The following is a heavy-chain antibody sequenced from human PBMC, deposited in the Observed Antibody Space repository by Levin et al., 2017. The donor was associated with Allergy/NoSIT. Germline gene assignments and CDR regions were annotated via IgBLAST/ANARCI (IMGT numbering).Heavy chain of an antibody. J-gene: IGHJ4*02. Sequence: SCTVSGGSISSGGYYWSWIRQHPGKGLEWIGYIYYSGSTYYNPSLKSRVTISVDTSKNQFSLKLSSVTAADTAVYYCARWSEVYSYRHFDYWGQGTLVTVSS. D-gene: IGHD5-18*01. CDR1: GGSISSGGYY. CDR3: ARWSEVYSYRHFDY. CDR2: IYYSGST. V-gene: IGHV4-31*03.